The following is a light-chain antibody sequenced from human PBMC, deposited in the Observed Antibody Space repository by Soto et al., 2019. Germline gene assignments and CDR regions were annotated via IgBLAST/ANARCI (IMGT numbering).Light chain of an antibody. J-gene: IGLJ3*02. CDR2: EDN. Sequence: NFMLTQPHSVSESPGKTVTISCTRSSGSIGSSSVQCYQQRPGSSPPTVIFEDNQRPTGVPVRFSVSSDSSAHSASLVISGLRTEDEADYYCQSYATTKPLVFGGGTNVTVL. CDR3: QSYATTKPLV. V-gene: IGLV6-57*01. CDR1: SGSIGSSS.